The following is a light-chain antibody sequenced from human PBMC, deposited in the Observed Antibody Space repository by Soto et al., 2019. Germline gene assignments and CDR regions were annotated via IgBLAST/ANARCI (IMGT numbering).Light chain of an antibody. V-gene: IGLV2-14*01. J-gene: IGLJ1*01. CDR3: ISYTGSSTSYV. CDR2: EVS. CDR1: SSDVGSYDH. Sequence: SVLTQPASVSWSPGQSITISCSGTSSDVGSYDHVAWYQQFPGKTPKLMIYEVSNRPSGVSSRFSGSKSGNTASLTISGLQAEDEADYYCISYTGSSTSYVFGSGTKVTVL.